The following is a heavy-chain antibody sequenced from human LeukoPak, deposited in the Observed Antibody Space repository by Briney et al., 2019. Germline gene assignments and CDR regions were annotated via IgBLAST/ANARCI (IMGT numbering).Heavy chain of an antibody. CDR2: IESDGTKE. D-gene: IGHD6-19*01. J-gene: IGHJ4*02. Sequence: GGSLRLSCAASGFRFSSYDIHWDCQAPGKGLDWVTFIESDGTKEYYADSVKGRFTISRDNSKNTVYVQMNTLRAEDTAVYYCAKEGSGWYYLDYWGQGTVVTVSS. V-gene: IGHV3-30*02. CDR3: AKEGSGWYYLDY. CDR1: GFRFSSYD.